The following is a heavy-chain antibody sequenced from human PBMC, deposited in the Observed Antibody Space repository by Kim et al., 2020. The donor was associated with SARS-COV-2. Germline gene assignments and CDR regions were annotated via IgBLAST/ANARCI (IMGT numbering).Heavy chain of an antibody. CDR1: GFTFSAYD. CDR3: VRDRMGCAFDI. Sequence: GGSLRLSCATSGFTFSAYDMNWVRQVPGKGLEWLSFITKGSNIIYYADSVKGRFTTSRDNAKNSLHLQMNSLKDDDTAIYHCVRDRMGCAFDIWGQGTLVTVSS. V-gene: IGHV3-48*02. D-gene: IGHD3-16*01. J-gene: IGHJ3*02. CDR2: ITKGSNII.